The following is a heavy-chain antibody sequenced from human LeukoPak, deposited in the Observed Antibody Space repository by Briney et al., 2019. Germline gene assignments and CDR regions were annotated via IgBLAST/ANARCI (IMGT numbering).Heavy chain of an antibody. CDR2: ISSSSSYI. CDR3: ARVAGVDTAMGPIDY. D-gene: IGHD5-18*01. J-gene: IGHJ4*02. CDR1: GFTFSSYS. V-gene: IGHV3-21*01. Sequence: GGSLRLSCAASGFTFSSYSMNWVRQAPGKGLEWVSSISSSSSYIYYADSVKGRFTISRDNAKNSLYLQMNSLRAEDTAVYYCARVAGVDTAMGPIDYWGQGTLVTVSS.